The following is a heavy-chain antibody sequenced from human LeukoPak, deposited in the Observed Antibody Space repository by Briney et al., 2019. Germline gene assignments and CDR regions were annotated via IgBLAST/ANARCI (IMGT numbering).Heavy chain of an antibody. J-gene: IGHJ5*02. V-gene: IGHV3-11*04. Sequence: GGSLRLSCAASGFTFSDYYMTWIRQAPGKGLEWISFISSSGDSLYYADSVKGRFTISRDNAKNSLHLQMNSLRAEDTAVYYCARDGEPGGFDPWGQGTLVTVSS. CDR3: ARDGEPGGFDP. CDR2: ISSSGDSL. CDR1: GFTFSDYY. D-gene: IGHD1-14*01.